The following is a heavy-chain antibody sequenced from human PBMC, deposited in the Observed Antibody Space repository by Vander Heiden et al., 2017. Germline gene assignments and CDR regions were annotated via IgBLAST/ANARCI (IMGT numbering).Heavy chain of an antibody. CDR2: IYPGDSDT. D-gene: IGHD2-2*01. J-gene: IGHJ3*02. CDR1: GYSFTSYW. CDR3: AIFAASRYCSSTSCYGDAFDI. V-gene: IGHV5-51*01. Sequence: EVQLVQSGAEVKKPGESLKISCKGSGYSFTSYWIGWVRQMPGKGLEWMGSIYPGDSDTRYSPSFQGQVTISADKSISTAYLQWSSLKASDTAMYYCAIFAASRYCSSTSCYGDAFDIWGQGTMVTVSS.